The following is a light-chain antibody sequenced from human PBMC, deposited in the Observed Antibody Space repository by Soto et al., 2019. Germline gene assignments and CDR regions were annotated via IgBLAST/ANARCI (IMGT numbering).Light chain of an antibody. CDR2: EAS. CDR1: QTSATF. J-gene: IGKJ1*01. CDR3: QQTYNTPQT. Sequence: SSLSASVGDRVTITCRASQTSATFINWYQQKPGTAPRLLIYEASVLQTGVPSRFSGSGSGTDFVLTISSLQPEDFATYYCQQTYNTPQTFGQGTKVDIK. V-gene: IGKV1-39*01.